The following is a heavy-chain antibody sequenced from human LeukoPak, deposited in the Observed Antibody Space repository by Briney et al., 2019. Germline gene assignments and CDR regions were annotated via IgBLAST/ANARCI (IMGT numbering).Heavy chain of an antibody. CDR2: ISYDGSNK. CDR3: APDEHY. J-gene: IGHJ4*02. CDR1: GFTFSSYG. D-gene: IGHD2-2*01. Sequence: PGRSLRLSCAASGFTFSSYGMHWVRQAPGKGLEWVAVISYDGSNKYYADSVKGRFTISRDNSKNTLYLQMNSLRAEDTAAYYCAPDEHYWGQGTLVTVSS. V-gene: IGHV3-30*03.